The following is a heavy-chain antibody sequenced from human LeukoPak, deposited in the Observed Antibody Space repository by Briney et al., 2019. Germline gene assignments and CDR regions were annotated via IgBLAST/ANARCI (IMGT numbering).Heavy chain of an antibody. V-gene: IGHV1-2*02. CDR2: INPNSGGT. CDR3: ARDHSNDFWSGSGPLYYMDV. Sequence: ASVKVSCKASGYTSTDYYIHWVRQAPGQGLEWMGWINPNSGGTNYAQKFQGRVTMTRDTSISTAYMELSRLRSDDTAVYYCARDHSNDFWSGSGPLYYMDVWGKGTTVTVSS. CDR1: GYTSTDYY. D-gene: IGHD3-3*01. J-gene: IGHJ6*03.